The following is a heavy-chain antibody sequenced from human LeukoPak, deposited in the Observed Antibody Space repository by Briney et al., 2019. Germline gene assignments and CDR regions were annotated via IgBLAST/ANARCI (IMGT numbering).Heavy chain of an antibody. D-gene: IGHD6-13*01. CDR2: ISSDSSHT. J-gene: IGHJ6*02. CDR1: GFTFSSYA. Sequence: GGSLRLSCAASGFTFSSYAMNWVRQAPGKGLEWVSFISSDSSHTYYADSVKGRFTISRDNAQNSLYLQMNSLRAEDTALYYCARDNSGPAAARHLDPYYYGVDVWGQGTTVTVSS. CDR3: ARDNSGPAAARHLDPYYYGVDV. V-gene: IGHV3-21*01.